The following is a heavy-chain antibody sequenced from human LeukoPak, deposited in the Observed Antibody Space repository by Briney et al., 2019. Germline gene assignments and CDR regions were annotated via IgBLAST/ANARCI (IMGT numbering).Heavy chain of an antibody. J-gene: IGHJ4*02. CDR3: ARSGTVTCDY. CDR2: ISSSSSYI. D-gene: IGHD4-17*01. V-gene: IGHV3-21*01. CDR1: GFTFSSYS. Sequence: GGSLRLSCAASGFTFSSYSRNWVRQAPGKGLEWVSSISSSSSYIYYADSVKARFTISRDNAKNSLYLQMNSLRAEDTAVYYCARSGTVTCDYWGQGTLVTVSS.